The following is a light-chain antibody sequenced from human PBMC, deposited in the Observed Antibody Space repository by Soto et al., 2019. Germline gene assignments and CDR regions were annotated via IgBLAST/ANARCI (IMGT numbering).Light chain of an antibody. CDR3: QQYENLPT. Sequence: DIQITKSASSLSASAGDRVTITCQASQNINNYLNWYQQKPGRAPKLLIYDASNLEAGVPSRFRGSGSGTDFTFTISRLQPEDIATYYCQQYENLPTFGQGTRLEI. J-gene: IGKJ5*01. V-gene: IGKV1-33*01. CDR1: QNINNY. CDR2: DAS.